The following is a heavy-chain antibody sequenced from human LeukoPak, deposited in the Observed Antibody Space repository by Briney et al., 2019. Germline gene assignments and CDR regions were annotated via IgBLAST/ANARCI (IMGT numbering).Heavy chain of an antibody. D-gene: IGHD3-10*01. CDR1: GGTFSSYA. J-gene: IGHJ1*01. Sequence: GASVKVSCKASGGTFSSYAISWVRQAPGQGLEWMGRIIPILGIANYAQKFQGRVTITADKSTSTAYMELSSLRSEDTAVYYCARPSGPYGSGSYYPALYFQHWGQGTLVTVSS. CDR3: ARPSGPYGSGSYYPALYFQH. V-gene: IGHV1-69*04. CDR2: IIPILGIA.